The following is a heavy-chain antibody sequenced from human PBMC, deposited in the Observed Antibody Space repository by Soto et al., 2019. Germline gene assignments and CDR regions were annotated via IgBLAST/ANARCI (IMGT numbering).Heavy chain of an antibody. D-gene: IGHD1-26*01. CDR3: ASAGSEYYFDS. CDR1: GGSINTGGYY. Sequence: SETLSLTCAVSGGSINTGGYYWGWIRQRPGEGLEWIGYMYYSGSTYYNPSLKSRVTISVDTSKNHFSLKLGSVTAADTAIYYCASAGSEYYFDSWGQGTLVTVSS. J-gene: IGHJ4*02. V-gene: IGHV4-31*11. CDR2: MYYSGST.